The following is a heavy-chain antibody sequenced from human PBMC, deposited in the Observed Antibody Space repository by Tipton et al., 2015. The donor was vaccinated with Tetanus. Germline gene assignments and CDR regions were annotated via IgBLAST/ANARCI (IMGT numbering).Heavy chain of an antibody. Sequence: LRLSCTVSGGSISSGTFYWDWIRQPPGKGLEWIGNIYYNGNTLQNPSLKGRVTLSLDKSKNQFSLKLKSVTAADTAVYYCARTAENWFDPWGQGTLVTVSS. CDR3: ARTAENWFDP. J-gene: IGHJ5*02. CDR1: GGSISSGTFY. D-gene: IGHD2-21*02. CDR2: IYYNGNT. V-gene: IGHV4-39*01.